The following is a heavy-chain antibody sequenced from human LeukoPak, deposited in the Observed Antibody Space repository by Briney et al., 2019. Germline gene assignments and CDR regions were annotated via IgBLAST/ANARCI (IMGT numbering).Heavy chain of an antibody. CDR2: IYYTGST. V-gene: IGHV4-59*08. CDR1: GASISSSY. Sequence: SETLSLTCTVSGASISSSYWSWIRQPPGKGLEWIGYIYYTGSTKYNPSLKSRVTLSVNMSKNQFSLQLSSVAAAATAAYYCARLGIYPIQGYNYNYHYMDVWEKGTTVTVSS. CDR3: ARLGIYPIQGYNYNYHYMDV. J-gene: IGHJ6*03. D-gene: IGHD1-1*01.